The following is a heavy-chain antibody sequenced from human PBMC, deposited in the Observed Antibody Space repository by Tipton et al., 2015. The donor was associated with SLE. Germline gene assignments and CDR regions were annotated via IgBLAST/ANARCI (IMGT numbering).Heavy chain of an antibody. D-gene: IGHD3-22*01. CDR2: INHSGST. CDR1: GGSFSGYY. CDR3: ATYYYDTSGFDY. V-gene: IGHV4-34*01. J-gene: IGHJ4*02. Sequence: TLSLTCAVYGGSFSGYYWSWIRQPPGKGLEWIGEINHSGSTNYNPSLKSRVTISVDTSNNQFSLKLSSVTAVDTAVYYCATYYYDTSGFDYWGQGTLVTVSS.